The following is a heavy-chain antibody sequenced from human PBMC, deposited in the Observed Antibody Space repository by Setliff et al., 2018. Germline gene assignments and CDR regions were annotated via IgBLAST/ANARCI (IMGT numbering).Heavy chain of an antibody. D-gene: IGHD1-26*01. V-gene: IGHV5-51*01. Sequence: PGESLKISCKGSGYSFTSYWIGWVRQMPGKGLEWMAIIFPGDSDTKYSPSFEGQVTISADNSITTAYLQWNILKASDTAMYYCARLPYSGSYDLFDSWGQGTLVTVSS. CDR2: IFPGDSDT. J-gene: IGHJ4*02. CDR3: ARLPYSGSYDLFDS. CDR1: GYSFTSYW.